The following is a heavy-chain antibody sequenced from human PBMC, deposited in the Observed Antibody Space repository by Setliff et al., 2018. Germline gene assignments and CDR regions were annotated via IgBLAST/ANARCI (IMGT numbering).Heavy chain of an antibody. CDR3: AKRDYYDSSGYLLPYKDV. Sequence: PGGSLRLSCAASGFTFSSYAMSWVRQAPGKGLEWVSAISGSGGSTYYADSVKGRFTISRDNSKNTLYLQMNSLRAEDTAVYYCAKRDYYDSSGYLLPYKDVWGKGTTVTVSS. J-gene: IGHJ6*03. D-gene: IGHD3-22*01. V-gene: IGHV3-23*01. CDR2: ISGSGGST. CDR1: GFTFSSYA.